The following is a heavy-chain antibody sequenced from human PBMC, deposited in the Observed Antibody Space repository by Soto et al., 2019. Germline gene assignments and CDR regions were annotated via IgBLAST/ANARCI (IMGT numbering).Heavy chain of an antibody. CDR1: GFTFNSHE. Sequence: QSGGSLRLSCAGSGFTFNSHEMTWVRRAPGKGLEWISSISGSGGPIYYADSVKGRFTVSRDNAKNSLYLQMNSRRAEDTAVYYCARSWGLYCSSSRCYSPWFDPWGRGTLVTVSS. J-gene: IGHJ5*02. V-gene: IGHV3-48*03. CDR2: ISGSGGPI. CDR3: ARSWGLYCSSSRCYSPWFDP. D-gene: IGHD2-2*02.